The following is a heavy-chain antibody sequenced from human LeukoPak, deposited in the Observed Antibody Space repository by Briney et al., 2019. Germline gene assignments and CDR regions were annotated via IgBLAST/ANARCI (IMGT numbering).Heavy chain of an antibody. CDR1: GYTFTGYY. CDR3: ARESRQYCSSTSCSSDY. D-gene: IGHD2-2*01. CDR2: INHNSGGT. Sequence: ASVKVSCKASGYTFTGYYMHWVRQAPGQGLEWMGWINHNSGGTNYAQKFQGRVTMTSDTSISTAYMELSRLRSDGTAVYYCARESRQYCSSTSCSSDYWGQGTLVTVSS. J-gene: IGHJ4*02. V-gene: IGHV1-2*02.